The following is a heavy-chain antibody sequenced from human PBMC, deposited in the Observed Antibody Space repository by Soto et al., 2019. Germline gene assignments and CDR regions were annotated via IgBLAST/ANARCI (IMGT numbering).Heavy chain of an antibody. J-gene: IGHJ3*02. CDR2: IYPGDSDT. V-gene: IGHV5-51*01. CDR3: ASISGGGLTPMSPRRAFDI. CDR1: GYSFTSYW. D-gene: IGHD2-21*02. Sequence: GESLKISCKGSGYSFTSYWIGWVRQMPGKGLEWMGIIYPGDSDTRYSPSFQGQVTISADKSISTAYLQWSSLKASDTAMYYCASISGGGLTPMSPRRAFDIWGQGTMVTVS.